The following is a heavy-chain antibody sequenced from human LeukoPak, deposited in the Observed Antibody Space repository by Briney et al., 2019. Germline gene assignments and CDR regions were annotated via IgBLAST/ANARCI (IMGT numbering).Heavy chain of an antibody. V-gene: IGHV3-23*01. CDR2: ISSNGGST. Sequence: PGGSLRLSCAASGFTFSSYAMSWVRQAPGKGLEWVSAISSNGGSTYYANSVKGRFTISRDNSKNTLYLQMNSLRAEDTAVYYCARDASQKAATFDYWGQGTLVTVSS. J-gene: IGHJ4*02. D-gene: IGHD6-13*01. CDR3: ARDASQKAATFDY. CDR1: GFTFSSYA.